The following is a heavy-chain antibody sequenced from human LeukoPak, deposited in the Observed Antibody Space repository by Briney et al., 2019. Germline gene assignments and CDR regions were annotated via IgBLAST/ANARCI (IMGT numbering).Heavy chain of an antibody. CDR1: GYAFTGSY. J-gene: IGHJ3*02. D-gene: IGHD5-12*01. V-gene: IGHV1-2*02. Sequence: ASVKVSCKASGYAFTGSYLHWVRQAPGQGLRWMGWINPNSGGTNYAQNFQGRVTMTRDTSISTAYMVLGSLRSDDTAVYYCASMLQIVTTDPFDIWGQGTMVTVSS. CDR2: INPNSGGT. CDR3: ASMLQIVTTDPFDI.